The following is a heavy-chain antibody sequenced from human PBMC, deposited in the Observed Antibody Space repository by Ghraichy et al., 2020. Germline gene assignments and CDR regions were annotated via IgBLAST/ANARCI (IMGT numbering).Heavy chain of an antibody. V-gene: IGHV3-7*01. CDR2: IKEDGSRN. J-gene: IGHJ1*01. CDR3: VRNYD. CDR1: GFIFSSNW. D-gene: IGHD3-16*01. Sequence: GALRLSCAASGFIFSSNWMSWVRLAPGKGPEWVANIKEDGSRNYYVESVEGRFTISRDNAKNSLYLQMNNLRVEDTAVYYCVRNYDWGQGTLVTVSS.